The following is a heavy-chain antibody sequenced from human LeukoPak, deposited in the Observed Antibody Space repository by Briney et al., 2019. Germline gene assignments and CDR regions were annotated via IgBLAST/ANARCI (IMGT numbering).Heavy chain of an antibody. CDR2: MKSKGDGGTT. Sequence: GGSLRLSCTGSGVTFNNAWMSWVRQAPGRGLEWVGRMKSKGDGGTTDYATPVKGRFTISRDDSKNTLSLQMNSLQTEDTGVYYCTIGLGRTDHVYWGQGTLVTVSS. D-gene: IGHD1-26*01. J-gene: IGHJ4*02. CDR1: GVTFNNAW. CDR3: TIGLGRTDHVY. V-gene: IGHV3-15*01.